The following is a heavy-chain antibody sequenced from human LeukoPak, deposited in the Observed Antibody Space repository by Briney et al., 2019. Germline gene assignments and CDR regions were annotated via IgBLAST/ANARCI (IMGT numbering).Heavy chain of an antibody. J-gene: IGHJ5*02. V-gene: IGHV3-23*01. CDR3: AKAGRLCWNSNGGWFDP. CDR1: GFTFSDYY. CDR2: ISGSGGST. D-gene: IGHD1-7*01. Sequence: GGSLRLSCAASGFTFSDYYMSWIRQAPGKGLEWVSAISGSGGSTYYADSVKGRFTISRDNSKNTLYLQMNSLRAEDTAVYYCAKAGRLCWNSNGGWFDPWGQGTLVTVSS.